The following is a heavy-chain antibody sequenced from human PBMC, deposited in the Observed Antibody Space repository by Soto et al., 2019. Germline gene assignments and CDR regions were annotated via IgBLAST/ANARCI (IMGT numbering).Heavy chain of an antibody. D-gene: IGHD3-22*01. CDR2: IYYSGST. J-gene: IGHJ4*02. CDR1: GGSISSYY. Sequence: SETLSLTCTVAGGSISSYYWSWIRQPPGKGLEWIGYIYYSGSTNYNPSLKSRVTISVDTSKNQFSLKLSSVPAADTAVYYCARDNGRKQNNDSGGNWYYFDYWGQGPLVTVS. CDR3: ARDNGRKQNNDSGGNWYYFDY. V-gene: IGHV4-59*01.